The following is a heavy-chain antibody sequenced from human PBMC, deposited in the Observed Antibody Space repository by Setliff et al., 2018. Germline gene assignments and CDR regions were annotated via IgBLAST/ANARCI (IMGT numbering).Heavy chain of an antibody. CDR1: GGSISSSSYY. Sequence: PSETLSLTCTVSGGSISSSSYYWGWIRQPPGKGLEWIGSIYYSGSTYYNPSLKSRVTISVDTSKNQFSLKLGSVTAADTAVYYCARHRSGWYGYYYYGMDVWGQGTTVTVSS. J-gene: IGHJ6*02. CDR3: ARHRSGWYGYYYYGMDV. D-gene: IGHD6-19*01. CDR2: IYYSGST. V-gene: IGHV4-39*01.